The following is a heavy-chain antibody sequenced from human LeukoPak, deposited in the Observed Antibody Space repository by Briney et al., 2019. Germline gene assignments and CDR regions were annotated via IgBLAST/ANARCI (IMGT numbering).Heavy chain of an antibody. J-gene: IGHJ6*02. CDR3: ARVDIVVVPAAILYYYYGMDV. CDR2: ISYDGSNK. D-gene: IGHD2-2*03. Sequence: GGSLRLSCAASGFTFSSYAMHWVRQAPGKGLEWVAVISYDGSNKYYADSVKGRFTISRDNSKNTLYLQMNSLRAEDTAVYYCARVDIVVVPAAILYYYYGMDVWGQGTTVTVSS. CDR1: GFTFSSYA. V-gene: IGHV3-30-3*01.